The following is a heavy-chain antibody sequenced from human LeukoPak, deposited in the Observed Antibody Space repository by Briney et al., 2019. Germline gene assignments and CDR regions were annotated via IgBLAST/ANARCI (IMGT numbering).Heavy chain of an antibody. CDR1: GGTFSSYA. CDR2: IIPIFGTA. V-gene: IGHV1-69*13. J-gene: IGHJ4*02. Sequence: SVKVSCKASGGTFSSYAISWVRQAPGQGLEWMGGIIPIFGTANYAQKFQGRVTITADESTSTAYMELSSLRSEDTAVYYCARTPSIFGVVTSFDYWGQGTLVTVSS. CDR3: ARTPSIFGVVTSFDY. D-gene: IGHD3-3*01.